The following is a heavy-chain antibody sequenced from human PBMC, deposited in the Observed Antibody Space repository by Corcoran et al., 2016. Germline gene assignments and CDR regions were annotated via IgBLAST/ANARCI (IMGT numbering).Heavy chain of an antibody. CDR2: IIPIFGTA. CDR1: GGTFSSYA. V-gene: IGHV1-69*01. J-gene: IGHJ4*02. D-gene: IGHD3-10*01. CDR3: ASMRVGVATYGAGRYGYCEY. Sequence: QVQLVQSGAEVKKPGSSVKVSCKASGGTFSSYAISWVRQAPGQGLEWMGGIIPIFGTANYAQKFQGRVTITADESTSTAYMELSSLRSEDTAVYYGASMRVGVATYGAGRYGYCEYWGQGTLVSVSA.